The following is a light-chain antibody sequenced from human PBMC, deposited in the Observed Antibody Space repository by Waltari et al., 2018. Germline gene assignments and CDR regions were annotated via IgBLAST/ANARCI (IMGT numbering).Light chain of an antibody. V-gene: IGKV3-11*01. CDR1: QRVSSY. J-gene: IGKJ1*01. CDR2: DAS. Sequence: SRASQRVSSYLAWYQQKPGQAPRLLIYDASSRATGIPARFSGSGSGTDFTLTISSLEPEDFAVYYCQQRSNWPRTFGQGTKVEI. CDR3: QQRSNWPRT.